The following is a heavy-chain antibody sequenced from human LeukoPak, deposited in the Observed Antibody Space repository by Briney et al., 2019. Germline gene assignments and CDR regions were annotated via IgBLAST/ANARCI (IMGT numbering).Heavy chain of an antibody. CDR2: IKSDGSST. D-gene: IGHD3-22*01. J-gene: IGHJ3*02. V-gene: IGHV3-74*01. CDR1: GFTFSSYW. Sequence: GGSLRLSCAASGFTFSSYWMHWVRQAPGKGLVWVSRIKSDGSSTTYADSVKGRFTISRDNAKNSLYLQMNSLRAEDTAVYYCAREYYYDSRAPGAFDIWGQGTMVTVSS. CDR3: AREYYYDSRAPGAFDI.